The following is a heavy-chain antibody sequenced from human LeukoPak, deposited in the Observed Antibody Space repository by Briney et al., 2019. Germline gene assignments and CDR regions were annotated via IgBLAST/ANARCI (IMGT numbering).Heavy chain of an antibody. J-gene: IGHJ4*02. V-gene: IGHV4-59*01. CDR2: IYYSGST. D-gene: IGHD6-13*01. Sequence: PSETLSLTWTVSGGSISSYYWSWIRQPPGKGLEWIGYIYYSGSTNYNPSLKSRVTISVDTSKNQFSLKLSSVTAADTAVYYCARGLHSGSSDYWGQGTLVTVSS. CDR3: ARGLHSGSSDY. CDR1: GGSISSYY.